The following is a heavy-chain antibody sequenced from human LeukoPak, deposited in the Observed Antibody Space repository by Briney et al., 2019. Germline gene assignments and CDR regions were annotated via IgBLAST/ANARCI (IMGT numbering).Heavy chain of an antibody. J-gene: IGHJ4*02. CDR3: ARAPNDY. CDR2: INSRRTTI. CDR1: GFTFSGYT. Sequence: GGSLRLSCAASGFTFSGYTMNWVRQAPGKGLVWISHINSRRTTINYADSVKGRFTISRDNAKNSLYLQMNSLRAEDTAVYYCARAPNDYWGQGTLVTVSS. V-gene: IGHV3-48*04.